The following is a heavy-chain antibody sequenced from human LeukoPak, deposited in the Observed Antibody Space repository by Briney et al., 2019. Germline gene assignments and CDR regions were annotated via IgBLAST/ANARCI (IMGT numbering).Heavy chain of an antibody. V-gene: IGHV3-53*01. Sequence: GGSLRLSCTVSGFTVSSNSMSWVRQAPGKGLEWVSFIYSDNTHYADSVKGRFTISRDNSKNTLYLQMNSLRAEDTAVYYCAKASGVVAANYAFDIWGQGTMVTVSS. D-gene: IGHD2-15*01. J-gene: IGHJ3*02. CDR1: GFTVSSNS. CDR3: AKASGVVAANYAFDI. CDR2: IYSDNT.